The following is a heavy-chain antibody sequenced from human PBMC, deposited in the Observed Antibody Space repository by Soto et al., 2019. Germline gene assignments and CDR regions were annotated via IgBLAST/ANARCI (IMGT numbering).Heavy chain of an antibody. J-gene: IGHJ5*01. CDR3: VKQRGSVYSRFDS. V-gene: IGHV5-51*01. CDR1: GDSIPTYW. Sequence: GESLKISCKGSGDSIPTYWIGWVRQMPGKGLEWMGIIYLGDSETRYSPSFQGQVTLSADKSLAYLQWSSLKVSDTAFYYCVKQRGSVYSRFDSWGQGTLVTVSS. D-gene: IGHD2-15*01. CDR2: IYLGDSET.